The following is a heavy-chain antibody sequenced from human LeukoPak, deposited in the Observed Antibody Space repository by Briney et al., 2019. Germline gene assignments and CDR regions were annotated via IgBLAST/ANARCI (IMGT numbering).Heavy chain of an antibody. D-gene: IGHD3-10*01. Sequence: GGSLRLSCAASGFIFSDYNMNWVRQAPGKGLEWVSYISRSGDSIFYLDSVKGRFTISRDNAANTLYLQMDNLRAEDTAVYFCAKRGVVIRGILVIGYHQEAYHYDFWGQGVLVTVSS. J-gene: IGHJ4*02. CDR1: GFIFSDYN. CDR3: AKRGVVIRGILVIGYHQEAYHYDF. CDR2: ISRSGDSI. V-gene: IGHV3-11*01.